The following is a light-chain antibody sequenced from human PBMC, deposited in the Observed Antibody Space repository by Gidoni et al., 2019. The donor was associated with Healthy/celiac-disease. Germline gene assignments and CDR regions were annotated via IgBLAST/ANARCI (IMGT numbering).Light chain of an antibody. CDR1: SSNIGAGYD. J-gene: IGLJ1*01. V-gene: IGLV1-40*01. Sequence: HSGLTQPPSVSGAPGQRVTISCTGSSSNIGAGYDVHWYQQLPGTAPKLLIYGNSNLPSGVPDRFSGSKSGTSASLAITGLQAEDEADYYCQSYDSSLSALYVFGTGTKVTVL. CDR3: QSYDSSLSALYV. CDR2: GNS.